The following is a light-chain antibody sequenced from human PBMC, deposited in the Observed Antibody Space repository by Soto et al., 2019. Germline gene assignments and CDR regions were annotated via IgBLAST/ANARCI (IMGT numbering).Light chain of an antibody. J-gene: IGKJ2*01. CDR3: QQYNSYSLF. CDR2: GAS. Sequence: DIQMTQSPSTLSASVGDRVTITCRASQSISNWLAWYQQKPGKAPKLLIYGASSLESGVPSRFIGSGSGTEFTLTISSLQPDDFATYYCQQYNSYSLFFGQGTKLEIK. CDR1: QSISNW. V-gene: IGKV1-5*01.